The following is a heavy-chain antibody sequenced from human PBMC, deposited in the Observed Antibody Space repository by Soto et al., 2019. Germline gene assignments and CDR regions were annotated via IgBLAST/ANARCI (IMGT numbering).Heavy chain of an antibody. Sequence: SATLSLTCTVSGGSISGSYWSWLRQSPGKGLEWIAHVYYTGTTKYNPSLQSRLTISVDTSKNQFSLRVNSVTAADTAVYYCARHAAGGTYPLDYWGQGTQVTVS. CDR1: GGSISGSY. D-gene: IGHD1-26*01. J-gene: IGHJ4*02. V-gene: IGHV4-59*08. CDR3: ARHAAGGTYPLDY. CDR2: VYYTGTT.